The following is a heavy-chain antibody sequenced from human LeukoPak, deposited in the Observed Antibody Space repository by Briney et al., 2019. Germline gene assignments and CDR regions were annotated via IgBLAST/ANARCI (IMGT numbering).Heavy chain of an antibody. V-gene: IGHV4-61*02. CDR3: ARDGYDSGFRSN. CDR1: GGSISSGSYY. D-gene: IGHD3-10*01. Sequence: SQTLSLTCTVSGGSISSGSYYWSWIRQPAGKGLEWIGRIYTSGSTNYNPSLKSRFTISVDTSKNPFSLKLSSVTAADTAVYYCARDGYDSGFRSNWGQGTLVTVSS. CDR2: IYTSGST. J-gene: IGHJ4*02.